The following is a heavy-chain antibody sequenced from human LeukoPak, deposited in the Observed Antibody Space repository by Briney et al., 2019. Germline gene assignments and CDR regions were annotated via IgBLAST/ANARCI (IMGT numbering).Heavy chain of an antibody. D-gene: IGHD3-10*02. CDR1: GFTFSTFSNYG. CDR2: ISDRGGKT. J-gene: IGHJ4*02. Sequence: RGSLRLCCAASGFTFSTFSNYGMSWVRQAPGKGLEWVSAISDRGGKTYYADSMKGRFTISRDNSKSTLYLQMNSLRAEDTAVYYCAKHGSVRYFDYWGQGNLGIVSS. CDR3: AKHGSVRYFDY. V-gene: IGHV3-23*01.